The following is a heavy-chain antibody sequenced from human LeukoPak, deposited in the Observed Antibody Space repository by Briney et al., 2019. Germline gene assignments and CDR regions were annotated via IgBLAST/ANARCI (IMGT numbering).Heavy chain of an antibody. D-gene: IGHD3-10*01. CDR1: GFTFSSHG. Sequence: GGSLRLSCAASGFTFSSHGMTWVRQAPGKGLEWVSAISGSGGSTYYADSVKGRSTISRDNSKNTLYLQMNSLRAEDTAVYYCAKFGLAGSGRYHDAFDIWGQGTMVTVSS. V-gene: IGHV3-23*01. CDR3: AKFGLAGSGRYHDAFDI. CDR2: ISGSGGST. J-gene: IGHJ3*02.